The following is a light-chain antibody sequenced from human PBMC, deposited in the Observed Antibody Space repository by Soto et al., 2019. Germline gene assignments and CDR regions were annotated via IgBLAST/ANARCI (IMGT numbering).Light chain of an antibody. CDR3: SSYTSSSTVI. CDR2: DVS. Sequence: QSVLTQPASVSGSPGQSITISCTGTGSDVGGYNYVSWYQQHPGKAPKLMIYDVSNRPSGVSNRFSGSKSVNTASLTISGLQAEDEADYYCSSYTSSSTVIFGGGTKLTVL. J-gene: IGLJ2*01. CDR1: GSDVGGYNY. V-gene: IGLV2-14*03.